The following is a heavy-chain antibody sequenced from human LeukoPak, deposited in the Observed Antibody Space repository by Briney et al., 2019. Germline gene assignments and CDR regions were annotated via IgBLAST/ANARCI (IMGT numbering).Heavy chain of an antibody. J-gene: IGHJ4*02. CDR2: ISYDGSNK. Sequence: GRSLRLSCAAAGFTFSSYGMHWVRQAPGKGLEWVAVISYDGSNKYYADSVKGRFTISRDNSKNTLYLQMNSLRAEDTAVYYCAKTPDSSGWNHFDYWGQGTLVTVSS. V-gene: IGHV3-30*18. CDR3: AKTPDSSGWNHFDY. D-gene: IGHD6-19*01. CDR1: GFTFSSYG.